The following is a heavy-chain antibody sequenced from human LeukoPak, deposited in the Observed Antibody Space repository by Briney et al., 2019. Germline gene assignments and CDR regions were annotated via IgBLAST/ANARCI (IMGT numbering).Heavy chain of an antibody. V-gene: IGHV4-34*01. CDR1: GGSFSGYY. Sequence: PSETLSLTCAVYGGSFSGYYWRWIRQPPANGLEWIGEIYHSGRTNYNPSLKSRVTISVDTSKNQFSLKLCSVTAADTAVYYCARSLGYFDRPAFGYWGQGTLVTVSS. CDR2: IYHSGRT. CDR3: ARSLGYFDRPAFGY. J-gene: IGHJ4*02. D-gene: IGHD3-9*01.